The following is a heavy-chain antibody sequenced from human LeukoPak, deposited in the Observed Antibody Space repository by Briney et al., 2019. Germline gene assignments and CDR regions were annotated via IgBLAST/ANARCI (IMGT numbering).Heavy chain of an antibody. CDR1: GYSISSGYY. Sequence: SETLSLTCTVSGYSISSGYYWGWIRQPPGKGLEWIGSIYYTGSTYYNPSLKSRVTISVDTSKNQFSLKLTSVTAADTAVYYCAKHGRGSFPPYDDDNGYWGPGTLVTVSS. V-gene: IGHV4-38-2*02. J-gene: IGHJ4*02. CDR2: IYYTGST. D-gene: IGHD1-26*01. CDR3: AKHGRGSFPPYDDDNGY.